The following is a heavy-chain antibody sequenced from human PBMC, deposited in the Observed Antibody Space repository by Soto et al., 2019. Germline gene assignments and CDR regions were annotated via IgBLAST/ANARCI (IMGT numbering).Heavy chain of an antibody. CDR3: ARAEYFYDIGDYCCTFDC. CDR1: GYSISSGYY. Sequence: SETLSLTCGVSGYSISSGYYWGWIRQPPGKGPEWIGSVYHSGSAYYNPSLKSRGTISVDTSKNQFSLKLSPVTAADTAVYYCARAEYFYDIGDYCCTFDCWCQGTLVTVFS. D-gene: IGHD3-22*01. V-gene: IGHV4-38-2*01. CDR2: VYHSGSA. J-gene: IGHJ4*02.